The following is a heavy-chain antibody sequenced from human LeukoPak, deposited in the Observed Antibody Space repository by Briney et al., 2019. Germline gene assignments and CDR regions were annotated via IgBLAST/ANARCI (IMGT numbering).Heavy chain of an antibody. CDR2: ISDSGSTT. CDR1: GFTFSTYS. CDR3: ARVYRTGGYYYYGMDV. D-gene: IGHD1-14*01. Sequence: GGSLRLSCASSGFTFSTYSMNWVRQAPGKGLEWGSYISDSGSTTYSAASVKGRFTVSKDNAKNSLYPQMNNLGDEDTAVYYCARVYRTGGYYYYGMDVWGQGTTVTVSS. J-gene: IGHJ6*02. V-gene: IGHV3-48*02.